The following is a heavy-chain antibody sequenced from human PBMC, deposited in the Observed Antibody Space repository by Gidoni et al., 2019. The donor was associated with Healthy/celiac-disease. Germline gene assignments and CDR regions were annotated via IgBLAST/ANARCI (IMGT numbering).Heavy chain of an antibody. V-gene: IGHV1-69*06. CDR3: ARESGIVVVPAAPNWFDP. D-gene: IGHD2-2*01. CDR2: IIPIFGPA. Sequence: QVQLVQSGAEVKKPGSSVKVSCKASGGTFSSYAISWVRQAPGQGLEWMGGIIPIFGPANYAQKFQGRVTITADKSTSTAYMELSSLRSEDTAVYYCARESGIVVVPAAPNWFDPWGQGTLVTVSS. J-gene: IGHJ5*02. CDR1: GGTFSSYA.